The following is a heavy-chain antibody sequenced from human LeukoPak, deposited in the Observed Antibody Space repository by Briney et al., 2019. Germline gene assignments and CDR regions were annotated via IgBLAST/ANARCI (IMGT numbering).Heavy chain of an antibody. D-gene: IGHD6-13*01. CDR1: GFTFSSYG. CDR3: AKESRIAAAGKGFLHLDY. CDR2: IRYDGSNK. J-gene: IGHJ4*02. V-gene: IGHV3-30*02. Sequence: GGSLRLSCAASGFTFSSYGMHWVRQAPGKELEWVAFIRYDGSNKYYADSVKGRFTISRDNSKNKLYLQMNSLRAEDTAVYYCAKESRIAAAGKGFLHLDYWGQGTLVTVSS.